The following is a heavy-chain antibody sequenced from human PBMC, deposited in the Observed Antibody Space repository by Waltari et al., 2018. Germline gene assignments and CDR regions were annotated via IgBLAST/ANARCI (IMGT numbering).Heavy chain of an antibody. CDR2: IKSKTDGWTT. V-gene: IGHV3-15*01. J-gene: IGHJ4*02. D-gene: IGHD6-13*01. Sequence: EVQLVESGGGLVKPGGSLRLSCAASGFTFSNAGMSWVGPAPGKGLEWVGRIKSKTDGWTTDYAAPVNGRFTISRDDSKNTLYLQMNSLKTEDTAVYYCTTARIAAAGTIDYWGQGTLVTVSS. CDR3: TTARIAAAGTIDY. CDR1: GFTFSNAG.